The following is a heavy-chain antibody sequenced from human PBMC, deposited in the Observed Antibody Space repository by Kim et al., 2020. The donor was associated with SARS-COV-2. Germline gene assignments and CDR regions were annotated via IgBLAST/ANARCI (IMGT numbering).Heavy chain of an antibody. J-gene: IGHJ4*02. D-gene: IGHD2-2*01. CDR3: VTAAQRVAPDRNY. CDR2: ICYNSQET. Sequence: GGSLRLSCAASGLAFDTYAMSWVRQAPGKGLEWVSAICYNSQETYSADPVRGRFTLSRDKSKNTMYHQMDSLRVEDAAVYYCVTAAQRVAPDRNYCGQG. CDR1: GLAFDTYA. V-gene: IGHV3-23*01.